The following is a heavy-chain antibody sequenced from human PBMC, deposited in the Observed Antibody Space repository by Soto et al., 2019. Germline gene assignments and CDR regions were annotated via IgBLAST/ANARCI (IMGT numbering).Heavy chain of an antibody. CDR3: APYCSGGSCYLNDY. CDR1: GFTFSSYA. D-gene: IGHD2-15*01. CDR2: ISGSGGGT. V-gene: IGHV3-23*01. Sequence: GGSLRLSCAASGFTFSSYAMSWVRQAPGKGLEWVSAISGSGGGTYYADSVKGRFTISRDNSKNTLYLQMSSLRAEDTAVYYCAPYCSGGSCYLNDYWGQGTLVTVSS. J-gene: IGHJ4*02.